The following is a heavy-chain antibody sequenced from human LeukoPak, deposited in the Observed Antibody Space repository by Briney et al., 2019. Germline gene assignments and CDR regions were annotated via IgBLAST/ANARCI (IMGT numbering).Heavy chain of an antibody. V-gene: IGHV3-21*01. D-gene: IGHD1-1*01. J-gene: IGHJ3*02. CDR3: ARDGGLTTSDNAFDI. CDR1: GFTFSSYS. Sequence: GGSLRLSCAASGFTFSSYSMNWVRQPPGKEVEWVSSISSSSSYIYYAHSVKDRLTISRDNAKNSLYLQMNSLRAEDTAVYYCARDGGLTTSDNAFDIWGQGTMVTVSS. CDR2: ISSSSSYI.